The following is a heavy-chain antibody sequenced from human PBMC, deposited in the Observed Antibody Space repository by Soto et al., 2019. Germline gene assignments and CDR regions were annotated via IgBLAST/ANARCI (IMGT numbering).Heavy chain of an antibody. J-gene: IGHJ5*02. D-gene: IGHD2-15*01. Sequence: QVQLQESGPGLVKPSQTLSLTCTVSGGSISSGGYYWSWIRQHPGKGLEWIGYIYYSGSTYYNPSLKSRVTISVDTSKNQFSLKLSSVTAADTAVSYCARHEGGHNKRYNWFDPWSQGTLVTVSS. CDR1: GGSISSGGYY. CDR3: ARHEGGHNKRYNWFDP. CDR2: IYYSGST. V-gene: IGHV4-31*03.